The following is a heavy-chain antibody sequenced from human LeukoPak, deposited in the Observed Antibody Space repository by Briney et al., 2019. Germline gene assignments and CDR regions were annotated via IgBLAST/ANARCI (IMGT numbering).Heavy chain of an antibody. CDR1: GFTFSSYA. CDR2: ISFIGCST. CDR3: AKEYLRYFDCFDY. D-gene: IGHD3-9*01. V-gene: IGHV3-23*01. J-gene: IGHJ4*02. Sequence: GGSLSLSCAPSGFTFSSYAISWVRQPPGKGLDWVSAISFIGCSTYYVDSVKGRFTISRDNSKNTLYLQMNSLRAGDTAVYYCAKEYLRYFDCFDYWGQGTLVTVSS.